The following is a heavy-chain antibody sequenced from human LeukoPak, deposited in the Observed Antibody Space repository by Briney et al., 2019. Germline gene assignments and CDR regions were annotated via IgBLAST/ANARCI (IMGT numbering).Heavy chain of an antibody. D-gene: IGHD6-25*01. CDR1: GGSFSGYY. CDR3: AKDLASSGLDN. V-gene: IGHV4-59*01. Sequence: SETLSLTCAVYGGSFSGYYWSWIRQPPGKGLEWIGYIYHSGSTNCNPSLKSRVTISIDTSKNQFSLNLRSVTAADTAVYYCAKDLASSGLDNWGQGTLVTVSS. J-gene: IGHJ4*02. CDR2: IYHSGST.